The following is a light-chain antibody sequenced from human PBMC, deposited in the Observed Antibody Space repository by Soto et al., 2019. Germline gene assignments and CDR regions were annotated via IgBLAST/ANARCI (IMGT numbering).Light chain of an antibody. J-gene: IGLJ2*01. V-gene: IGLV2-11*01. CDR1: GSDVGGYNY. CDR3: CSYAGSYTLV. Sequence: QSVLTQPRSVSGSPGQSVTISCTGTGSDVGGYNYVSWYQQHPGKAPKLMIYDVSKRPSGVPDRFSGSKSGNTASLTISGLQGEDEADYYCCSYAGSYTLVFGGGTKVTVL. CDR2: DVS.